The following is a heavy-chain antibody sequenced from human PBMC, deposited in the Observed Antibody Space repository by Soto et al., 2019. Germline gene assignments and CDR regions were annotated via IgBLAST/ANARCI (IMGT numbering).Heavy chain of an antibody. J-gene: IGHJ6*02. CDR3: ARRLWLAEDYYYYYYGMDV. CDR2: IIPIFGTA. D-gene: IGHD6-19*01. CDR1: GGTFSSYA. V-gene: IGHV1-69*12. Sequence: QVQLVQSGAEVKKPGSSVKVSCKASGGTFSSYAISWVRQAPGQGLEWMGGIIPIFGTANYAQKFQGRVTITADEXXSXACXELSSLRSEDTAVYYCARRLWLAEDYYYYYYGMDVWGQGTTVTVSS.